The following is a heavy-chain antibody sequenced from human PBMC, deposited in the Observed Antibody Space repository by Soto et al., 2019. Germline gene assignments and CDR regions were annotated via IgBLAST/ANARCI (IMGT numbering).Heavy chain of an antibody. V-gene: IGHV3-23*01. J-gene: IGHJ4*02. CDR3: ADLTTLTEADY. CDR1: GFMFSSYV. D-gene: IGHD4-17*01. Sequence: EVQLLESGGGLVQPGGSRRLSCAASGFMFSSYVMSWVRQAPGKGLEWVSGISGSCARTYYADPVKGRFSISRDNSKNTLFLQMNSLRVEDTAVYYCADLTTLTEADYWGQGTLVIVPS. CDR2: ISGSCART.